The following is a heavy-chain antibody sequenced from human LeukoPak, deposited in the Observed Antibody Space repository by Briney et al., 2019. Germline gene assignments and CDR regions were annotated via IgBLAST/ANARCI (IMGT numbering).Heavy chain of an antibody. J-gene: IGHJ4*02. CDR1: GGTFSSYT. CDR2: IIPILGIA. Sequence: ASVKLSCKASGGTFSSYTISWVRQAPGQGLEWMGRIIPILGIANYAQKFQGRVTITADKSTSTAYMELSSLRSEDTAVYYCAFDYYDSSGYSDCWGQGTLVTVSS. CDR3: AFDYYDSSGYSDC. D-gene: IGHD3-22*01. V-gene: IGHV1-69*02.